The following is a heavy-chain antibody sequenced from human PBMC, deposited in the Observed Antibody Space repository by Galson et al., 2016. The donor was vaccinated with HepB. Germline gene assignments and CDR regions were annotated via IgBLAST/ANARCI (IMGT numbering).Heavy chain of an antibody. CDR1: GFTFSSYG. D-gene: IGHD4-17*01. CDR2: IWYDGSKK. J-gene: IGHJ4*02. Sequence: SLRLSCAASGFTFSSYGIHWVRQAPGKGLEWVAFIWYDGSKKDYADSVKGRFTISRDNSTNTLYLQMNSLRVEDTAIYYCASDWYGDYAKFDQWGQVSLVTVSS. V-gene: IGHV3-33*01. CDR3: ASDWYGDYAKFDQ.